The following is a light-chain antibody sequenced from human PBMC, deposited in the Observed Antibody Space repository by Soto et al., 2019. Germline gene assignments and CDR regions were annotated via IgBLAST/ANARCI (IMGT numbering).Light chain of an antibody. CDR3: QQSYSTPLT. V-gene: IGKV1-39*01. CDR1: QSLLYSPNNKNY. Sequence: DIVMSQSPDSLPVSLGERATINCKSSQSLLYSPNNKNYLAWYQQKPGKAPKLLIYAASSLQSGVPSRFSGSGSGTDFTLTISSLQPEDFATYYCQQSYSTPLTFGQGTRLEIK. J-gene: IGKJ5*01. CDR2: AAS.